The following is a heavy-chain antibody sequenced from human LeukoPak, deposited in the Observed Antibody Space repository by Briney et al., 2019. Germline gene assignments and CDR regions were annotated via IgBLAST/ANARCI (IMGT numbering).Heavy chain of an antibody. CDR3: ASPTRSSGYYYRFDY. Sequence: SVKVSCKASGGTFSSYAISWVRQAPGQGLEWMGGIITIFGTANYAQKFQGRVTITTDESTSTAYMELSSLRSEDTAVYYCASPTRSSGYYYRFDYWGQGTLVTVSS. J-gene: IGHJ4*02. CDR1: GGTFSSYA. V-gene: IGHV1-69*05. CDR2: IITIFGTA. D-gene: IGHD3-22*01.